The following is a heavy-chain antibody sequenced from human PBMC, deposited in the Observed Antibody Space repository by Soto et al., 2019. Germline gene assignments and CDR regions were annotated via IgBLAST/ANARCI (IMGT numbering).Heavy chain of an antibody. V-gene: IGHV5-51*01. J-gene: IGHJ3*02. Sequence: GESLKISCKGSGYSFTTYWIGWVRQMPGKGLEWMGIIYPGDSDTRYSPSFQGQFTISADKSISTAYLQWSSLKASDTAMYYCARRIAARRNYDAFDIWGQGTMVSGSS. CDR1: GYSFTTYW. D-gene: IGHD6-13*01. CDR2: IYPGDSDT. CDR3: ARRIAARRNYDAFDI.